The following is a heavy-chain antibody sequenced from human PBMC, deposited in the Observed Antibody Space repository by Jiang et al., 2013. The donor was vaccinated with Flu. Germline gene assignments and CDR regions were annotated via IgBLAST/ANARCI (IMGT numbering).Heavy chain of an antibody. CDR3: AKEVIYEAVAGLDYYGLDV. J-gene: IGHJ6*02. V-gene: IGHV3-30*18. D-gene: IGHD6-19*01. Sequence: RNYGMHWVRQAPGKGLEWVAGISYDGSNKYYADSVKGRFSISRDNSKNTLFLQMNSLRAEDTAVYYCAKEVIYEAVAGLDYYGLDVWGQGTTVIVSS. CDR2: ISYDGSNK. CDR1: RNYG.